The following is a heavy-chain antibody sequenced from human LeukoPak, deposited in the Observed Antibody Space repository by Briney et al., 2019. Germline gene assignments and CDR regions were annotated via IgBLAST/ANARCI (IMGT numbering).Heavy chain of an antibody. Sequence: GGSLRLSCAASDFTFGNFWMSWVRQAPGRGRQWVASMKGDGSHIYYVDSVKGRFTISRDNARNSLYLQMNSLRAEDTAVYYCARLFGGVTTFDYWGQGALVTVSS. V-gene: IGHV3-7*01. J-gene: IGHJ4*02. CDR1: DFTFGNFW. CDR2: MKGDGSHI. D-gene: IGHD2-8*02. CDR3: ARLFGGVTTFDY.